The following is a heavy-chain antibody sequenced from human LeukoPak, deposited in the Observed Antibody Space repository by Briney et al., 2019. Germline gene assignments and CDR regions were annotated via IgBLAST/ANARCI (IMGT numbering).Heavy chain of an antibody. D-gene: IGHD3-22*01. V-gene: IGHV3-9*01. Sequence: GRSLRLSCAASGFTFDDYAMHWVRQAPGKGLEWVSGISWNSGSIGYADSVKGRFTISRDNAENSLYLQMNSLRAEDTALYYCAKDSYYDSSGYFQHWGQGTLVTVSS. J-gene: IGHJ1*01. CDR1: GFTFDDYA. CDR2: ISWNSGSI. CDR3: AKDSYYDSSGYFQH.